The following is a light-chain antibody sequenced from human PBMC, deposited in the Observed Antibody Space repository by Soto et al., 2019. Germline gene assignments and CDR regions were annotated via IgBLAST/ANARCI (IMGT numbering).Light chain of an antibody. CDR2: EVI. J-gene: IGLJ2*01. CDR3: SSYAGSNNFV. CDR1: SSDVGGHDS. Sequence: QSALTQPPSASGSPGQSVTISCTGTSSDVGGHDSVSWYQQHPGKAPKLMIYEVIKRPSGVPDRFSGSKSGNTASLTVSGLQAEDEADYYCSSYAGSNNFVFGGGTKLTVL. V-gene: IGLV2-8*01.